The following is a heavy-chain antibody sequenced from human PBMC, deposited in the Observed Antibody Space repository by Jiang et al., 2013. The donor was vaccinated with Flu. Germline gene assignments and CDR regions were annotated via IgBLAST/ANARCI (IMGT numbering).Heavy chain of an antibody. J-gene: IGHJ6*02. D-gene: IGHD3-9*01. CDR2: MNPISGDT. CDR3: ARDPRRDYDISTANYMPNGMDV. Sequence: SGAEVKRPGSSVKISCKTSGGTFTSFDMNWVRQAPGQGLEWMGWMNPISGDTGYAQQFRGRVSMTRDTRTKTAYMELRSLTSADTAVYYCARDPRRDYDISTANYMPNGMDVWGQGTTVTVSS. V-gene: IGHV1-8*01. CDR1: GGTFTSFD.